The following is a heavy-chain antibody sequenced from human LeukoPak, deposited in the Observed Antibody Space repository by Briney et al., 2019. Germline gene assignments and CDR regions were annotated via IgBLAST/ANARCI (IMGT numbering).Heavy chain of an antibody. CDR2: IYNSGST. CDR1: GGSISTYY. Sequence: SETLSLTCTVSGGSISTYYWSWIRQPPGKGLEWIGYIYNSGSTNYNPSLQSRVTISVDTSKNQFSLKLSSVTAADTAVYYCARGRTYYYGSGSYSLHYYFDYWGQGTLVTVSS. D-gene: IGHD3-10*01. V-gene: IGHV4-59*08. J-gene: IGHJ4*02. CDR3: ARGRTYYYGSGSYSLHYYFDY.